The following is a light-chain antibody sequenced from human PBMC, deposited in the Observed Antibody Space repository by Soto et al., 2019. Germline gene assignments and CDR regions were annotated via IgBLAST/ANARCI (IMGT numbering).Light chain of an antibody. V-gene: IGKV3-20*01. J-gene: IGKJ3*01. CDR3: HHYRDAPHFT. Sequence: ELVLTQSPGTLSLSPGERATLSCRASQSVRNNYLAWYQQRPGQAPRLRIYGASQRATGIPDRFSGSGSVPVFSLTISRLEPEDFAVYYCHHYRDAPHFTSGHWTKVDIK. CDR1: QSVRNNY. CDR2: GAS.